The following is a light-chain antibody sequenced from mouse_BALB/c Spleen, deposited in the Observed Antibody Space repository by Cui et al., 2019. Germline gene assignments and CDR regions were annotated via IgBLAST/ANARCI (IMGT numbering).Light chain of an antibody. CDR2: GTS. CDR1: SSVSY. J-gene: IGKJ2*01. V-gene: IGKV4-63*01. Sequence: ENVLTQSPAIMSASPGEKVTMTCSASSSVSYMHWYQQKSSTSPKLLIYGTSKLASGVPGRFSGSGSGNSYSLTISSMEAEDVATYYCFQGSGYPYTFGGGTKLEIK. CDR3: FQGSGYPYT.